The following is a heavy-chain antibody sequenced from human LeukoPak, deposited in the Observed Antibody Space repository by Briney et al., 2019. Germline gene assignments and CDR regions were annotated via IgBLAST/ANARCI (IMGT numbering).Heavy chain of an antibody. CDR2: INHSGST. Sequence: PSETLSLTCAVYGGSFSGYYWSWIRQPPGKGLEWIGEINHSGSTNYNPSLKSRVTISVDTSKNQFSLKLGSVTAADTAVYYCARGHRDGYNKYYFDYWGQGTLVTVSS. CDR1: GGSFSGYY. J-gene: IGHJ4*02. V-gene: IGHV4-34*01. D-gene: IGHD5-24*01. CDR3: ARGHRDGYNKYYFDY.